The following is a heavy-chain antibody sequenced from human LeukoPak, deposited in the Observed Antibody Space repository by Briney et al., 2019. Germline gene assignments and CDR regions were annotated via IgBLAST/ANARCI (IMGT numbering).Heavy chain of an antibody. Sequence: GGSLRLSCAASGFTFSSYAMHWVRQAPGKGLEWVAVISYDGSNKYYADSVKGRFTISRDNSKNTLYLQMNSLRAEDTAVYYCARMGDGYGVNFDYWGQGTLVTVSS. CDR1: GFTFSSYA. V-gene: IGHV3-30-3*01. D-gene: IGHD5-24*01. CDR3: ARMGDGYGVNFDY. CDR2: ISYDGSNK. J-gene: IGHJ4*02.